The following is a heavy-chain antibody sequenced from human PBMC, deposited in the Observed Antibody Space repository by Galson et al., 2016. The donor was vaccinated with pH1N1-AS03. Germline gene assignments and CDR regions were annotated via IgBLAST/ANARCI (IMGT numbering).Heavy chain of an antibody. J-gene: IGHJ5*02. CDR1: GGSISSSSSY. CDR3: ARRVYADYVNWFDP. CDR2: IYYSGST. Sequence: LSLTCTVSGGSISSSSSYWGWLRQPPGKGLEWIGSIYYSGSTYYNPSLKSRVTISVDTSKNQFSLKLSSVTAADTAGYYCARRVYADYVNWFDPWGQGTLVTVSS. D-gene: IGHD4-17*01. V-gene: IGHV4-39*01.